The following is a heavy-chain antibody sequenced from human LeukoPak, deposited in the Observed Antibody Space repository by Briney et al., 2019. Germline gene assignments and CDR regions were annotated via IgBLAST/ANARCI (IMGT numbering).Heavy chain of an antibody. CDR2: INAGNGNT. CDR1: GYTFTSYA. V-gene: IGHV1-3*01. J-gene: IGHJ4*02. Sequence: ASVKVSCKASGYTFTSYAMHWVRQAPGQRLEWMGWINAGNGNTKYSQKFQGRVTITRDTSASTAYMELSSLRSEDTAVYYCARETVTHEGSFFDYWGQGTLVTVSS. CDR3: ARETVTHEGSFFDY. D-gene: IGHD4-17*01.